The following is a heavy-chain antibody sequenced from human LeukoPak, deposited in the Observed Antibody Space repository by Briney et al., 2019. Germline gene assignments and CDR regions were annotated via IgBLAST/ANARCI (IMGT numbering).Heavy chain of an antibody. V-gene: IGHV4-59*01. D-gene: IGHD3-10*01. CDR3: ARGMVRGSRAYGMDV. Sequence: SETLSLTCTVAGGSISSYYWSWIRQPPGKGLAWIEYIYYSGGTNYNPSLKSRVTISIATSKESFSLKLSSVTAADTAVYYCARGMVRGSRAYGMDVWGQGTTVTVSS. CDR2: IYYSGGT. J-gene: IGHJ6*02. CDR1: GGSISSYY.